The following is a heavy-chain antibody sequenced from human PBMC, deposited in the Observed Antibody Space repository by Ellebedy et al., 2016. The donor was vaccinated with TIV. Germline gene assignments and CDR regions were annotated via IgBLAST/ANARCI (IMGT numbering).Heavy chain of an antibody. CDR1: GFTFSDYY. CDR3: THQQSGPGNYWYFDL. Sequence: GESLKISXAASGFTFSDYYMTWIRQAPGKGLEWVSYISSSGSVMYYADSVKGRFTISRDNAENSLYLQINSLRAEDTAVYYCTHQQSGPGNYWYFDLWGRGTLVTVSS. J-gene: IGHJ2*01. CDR2: ISSSGSVM. D-gene: IGHD4-23*01. V-gene: IGHV3-11*04.